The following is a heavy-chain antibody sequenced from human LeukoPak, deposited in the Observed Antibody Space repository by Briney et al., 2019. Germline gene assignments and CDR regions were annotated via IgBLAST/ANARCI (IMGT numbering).Heavy chain of an antibody. CDR3: ARGPLGYCSSTSCSAALFDP. Sequence: ASVKVSCKASGYTFTGYYMHWVRQAPGQGLEWMGWINPNSGGTNYAQKFQGRVTMTRDTSISTAYMELSRLRSDDTAVYYCARGPLGYCSSTSCSAALFDPWGQGTLVTVSS. CDR1: GYTFTGYY. CDR2: INPNSGGT. V-gene: IGHV1-2*02. D-gene: IGHD2-2*01. J-gene: IGHJ5*02.